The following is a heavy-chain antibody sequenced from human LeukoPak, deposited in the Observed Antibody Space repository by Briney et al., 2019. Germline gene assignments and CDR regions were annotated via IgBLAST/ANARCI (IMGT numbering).Heavy chain of an antibody. V-gene: IGHV3-30*04. D-gene: IGHD2-8*02. CDR2: ISYDGSNK. J-gene: IGHJ4*02. Sequence: GGSLRLSRAASGFTFSSYAMHWVRQAPGKGREWVAVISYDGSNKYYADSVKGRFTISRDNSKNTLYLQMNSLRAEDTAVYYCAKAVLGSYLGVYYFDYWGQGTLVTVSS. CDR3: AKAVLGSYLGVYYFDY. CDR1: GFTFSSYA.